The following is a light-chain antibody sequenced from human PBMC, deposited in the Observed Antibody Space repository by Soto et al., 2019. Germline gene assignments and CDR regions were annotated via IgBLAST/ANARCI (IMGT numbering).Light chain of an antibody. CDR1: QSISSY. J-gene: IGKJ5*01. V-gene: IGKV1-39*01. CDR3: QQSYGTPSTT. Sequence: IQMTQSPSSLSASVGDRVTITCRASQSISSYLNWYQQKPGKAPKLLIYAASSLQSGVPSRFSGSGSGTDFTLTISSLQPEDFATNYCQQSYGTPSTTFGQGTLLEI. CDR2: AAS.